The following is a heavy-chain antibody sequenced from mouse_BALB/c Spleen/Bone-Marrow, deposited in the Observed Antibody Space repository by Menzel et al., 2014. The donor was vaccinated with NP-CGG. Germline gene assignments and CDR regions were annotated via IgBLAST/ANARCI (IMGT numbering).Heavy chain of an antibody. V-gene: IGHV5-6*01. Sequence: DVHLVESGGDLVKPGGSLKLSRAASGFTFSSYGMSWVRQTPDKRLEWVATINNGGTYTYYPDSVKGRFTISRDNAKNTLYLQMSSLKSEDTAMYYCALNWDSAYWGQGTLVTVSA. CDR2: INNGGTYT. D-gene: IGHD4-1*02. CDR3: ALNWDSAY. J-gene: IGHJ3*01. CDR1: GFTFSSYG.